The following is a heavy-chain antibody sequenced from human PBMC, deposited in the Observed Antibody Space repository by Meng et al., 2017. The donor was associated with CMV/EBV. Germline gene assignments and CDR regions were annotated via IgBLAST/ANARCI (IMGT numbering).Heavy chain of an antibody. CDR2: INPNSGGT. V-gene: IGHV1-2*02. J-gene: IGHJ2*01. D-gene: IGHD1-7*01. Sequence: VAVKKPGPSVQVSCTASEYTIPGDSMQWVRQAPGQGLEWMGWINPNSGGTNYAQKFQGRVTMTRDTSLSTAYMELSRLRSDDTAVYYCATYIGNYINWYFDLWGRSTLVTVSS. CDR1: EYTIPGDS. CDR3: ATYIGNYINWYFDL.